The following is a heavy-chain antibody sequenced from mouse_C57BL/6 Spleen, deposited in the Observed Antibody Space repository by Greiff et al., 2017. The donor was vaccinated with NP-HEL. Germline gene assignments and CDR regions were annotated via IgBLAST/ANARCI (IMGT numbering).Heavy chain of an antibody. D-gene: IGHD2-3*01. CDR2: IHPNSGST. V-gene: IGHV1-64*01. J-gene: IGHJ4*01. CDR1: GYTFTSYW. CDR3: ARSFYDGYYVYAMDY. Sequence: VQLQQPGAELVKPGASVKLSCKASGYTFTSYWMHWVKQRPGQGLEWIGMIHPNSGSTNYNEKFKSKATLTVDKSSSTAYMQLSSLTSEDSAVYYCARSFYDGYYVYAMDYWGQGTSVTVSS.